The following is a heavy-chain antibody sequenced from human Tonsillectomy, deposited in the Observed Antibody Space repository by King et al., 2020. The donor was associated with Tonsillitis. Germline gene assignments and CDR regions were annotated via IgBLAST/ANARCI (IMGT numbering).Heavy chain of an antibody. V-gene: IGHV4-31*03. CDR2: ISYSGRT. CDR3: ARGPATYGTSSTCDPGNNWVGP. Sequence: QLQESGPGLVKPSQTLSLTCTVSRGSISSGGYFWTWVRQHPGKGLEWIGYISYSGRTYYNPSLESRLTISVDTSKNLFSLKLSSMTAADTAVYYCARGPATYGTSSTCDPGNNWVGPWGQGTLVTVSS. CDR1: RGSISSGGYF. J-gene: IGHJ5*02. D-gene: IGHD2-8*01.